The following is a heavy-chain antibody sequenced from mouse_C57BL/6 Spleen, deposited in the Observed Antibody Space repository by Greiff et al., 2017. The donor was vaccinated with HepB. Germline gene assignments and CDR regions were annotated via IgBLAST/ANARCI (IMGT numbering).Heavy chain of an antibody. CDR3: ARPDYDDAMDY. V-gene: IGHV5-17*01. CDR1: GFTFSDYG. D-gene: IGHD2-4*01. CDR2: ISSGSSTI. J-gene: IGHJ4*01. Sequence: VQLQESGGGLVKPGGSLKLSCAASGFTFSDYGMHWVRQAPEKGLEWVAYISSGSSTIYYADTVKGRFTISRDNAKNTLFLQMTSLRSEDTAMYYCARPDYDDAMDYWGQGTSVTVSS.